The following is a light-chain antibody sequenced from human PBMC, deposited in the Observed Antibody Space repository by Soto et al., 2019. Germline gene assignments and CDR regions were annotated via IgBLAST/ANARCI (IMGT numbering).Light chain of an antibody. CDR1: QSFSTSY. CDR2: NTF. CDR3: QQYGGSPFT. J-gene: IGKJ3*01. V-gene: IGKV3-20*01. Sequence: ESVLTQSPGTLSLSPGEKATLSCRASQSFSTSYLAWYQHKPGQAPRLLIYNTFTRATGIPDRFSGSGSGTDFTLTISRLEPEDFAVYYCQQYGGSPFTFGPGTKVDIK.